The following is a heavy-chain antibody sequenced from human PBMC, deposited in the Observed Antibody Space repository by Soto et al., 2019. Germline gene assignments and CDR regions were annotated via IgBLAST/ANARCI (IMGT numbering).Heavy chain of an antibody. CDR1: GFAFSVYS. V-gene: IGHV3-48*01. J-gene: IGHJ3*01. CDR3: TRGVEYGFDF. Sequence: PGGSLRLSCVASGFAFSVYSMNWVRQAPGKGLEWVSYMTSDSRIKHYADSVKGRFTISRDNARNSVFLQMNSLRAEDTAVYYCTRGVEYGFDFWGQGTTVTVSS. D-gene: IGHD1-1*01. CDR2: MTSDSRIK.